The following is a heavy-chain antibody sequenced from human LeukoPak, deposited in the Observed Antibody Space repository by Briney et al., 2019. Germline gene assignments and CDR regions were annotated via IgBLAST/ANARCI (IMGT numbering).Heavy chain of an antibody. Sequence: SETLSLTCSVSGGSIGTFHWHWIRQPPGKGLEWIGYIFTTEVTNYSPSLKSRVTISVDTSKNQFSLRLSSMTAADTAVYYCARSDGIVGEEAWFDPWGQGTLVTVSS. CDR3: ARSDGIVGEEAWFDP. CDR2: IFTTEVT. D-gene: IGHD1-26*01. J-gene: IGHJ5*02. V-gene: IGHV4-4*09. CDR1: GGSIGTFH.